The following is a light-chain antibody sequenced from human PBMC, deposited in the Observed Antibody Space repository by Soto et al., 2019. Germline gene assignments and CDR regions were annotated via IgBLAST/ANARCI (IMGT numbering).Light chain of an antibody. CDR2: GAS. CDR3: QQYGSSPLT. J-gene: IGKJ4*02. Sequence: EIVLTQSPGTLSLSPGERATLSCRASQSVSSSYLAWYQQKPGQAPRLLIYGASGRATGSPDRFSGSGSGKEFTLTISRLEPEDFAVYYCQQYGSSPLTCGGGTKVDIK. CDR1: QSVSSSY. V-gene: IGKV3-20*01.